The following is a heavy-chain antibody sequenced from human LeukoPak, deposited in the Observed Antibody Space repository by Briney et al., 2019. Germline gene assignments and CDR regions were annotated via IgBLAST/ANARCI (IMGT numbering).Heavy chain of an antibody. Sequence: SETLSLTCTVSGGSISTYYWSWIRQPPGKGLEWIGYVYYSGSTNYNPSLKSRVTISVDTSKNQFSLKLSSVTAADTAVYYCARDPRYSSGWYGGNMWGQGTLVTVSS. CDR3: ARDPRYSSGWYGGNM. CDR1: GGSISTYY. V-gene: IGHV4-59*12. D-gene: IGHD6-19*01. J-gene: IGHJ4*02. CDR2: VYYSGST.